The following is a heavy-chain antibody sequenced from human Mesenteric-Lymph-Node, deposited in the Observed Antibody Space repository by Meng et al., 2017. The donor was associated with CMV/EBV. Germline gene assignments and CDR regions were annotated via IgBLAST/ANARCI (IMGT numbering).Heavy chain of an antibody. CDR1: GGTFSSYT. D-gene: IGHD6-13*01. CDR3: AGGIAAAGSRWFDP. CDR2: IIPILGIA. J-gene: IGHJ5*02. Sequence: QVQLVQSGSEVKKPGSSVKVYCKASGGTFSSYTISWVRQAPGQGLEWMGRIIPILGIANYAQKFQGRVTITADKSPSTAYMELSSLRSEDTAVYYCAGGIAAAGSRWFDPWGQGTLVTVSS. V-gene: IGHV1-69*02.